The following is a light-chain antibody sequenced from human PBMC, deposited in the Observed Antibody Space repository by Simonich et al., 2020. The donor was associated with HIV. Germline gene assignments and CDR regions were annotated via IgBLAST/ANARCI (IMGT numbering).Light chain of an antibody. J-gene: IGLJ3*02. CDR1: SSDVGGYNY. CDR2: DVS. CDR3: SSYTSSSTWV. Sequence: QSALTQPASVSGSPGQSITISCTGTSSDVGGYNYVSLYQQHPGKAPKLMIYDVSKRPSGVSTRFSGSKSGNTASLTISGLQAEDEADYYCSSYTSSSTWVFGGGTKLTVL. V-gene: IGLV2-14*01.